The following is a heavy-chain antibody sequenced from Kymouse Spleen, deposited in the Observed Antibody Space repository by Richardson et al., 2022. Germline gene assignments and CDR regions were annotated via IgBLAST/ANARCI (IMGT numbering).Heavy chain of an antibody. CDR2: IYSGGST. J-gene: IGHJ5*02. D-gene: IGHD1-7*01. CDR3: ARKYNWNYGWFDP. V-gene: IGHV3-53*01. CDR1: GFTVSSNY. Sequence: EVQLVESGGGLIQPGGSLRLSCAASGFTVSSNYMSWVRQAPGKGLEWVSVIYSGGSTYYADSVKGRFTISRDNSKNTLYLQMNSLRAEDTAVYYCARKYNWNYGWFDPWGQGTLVTVSS.